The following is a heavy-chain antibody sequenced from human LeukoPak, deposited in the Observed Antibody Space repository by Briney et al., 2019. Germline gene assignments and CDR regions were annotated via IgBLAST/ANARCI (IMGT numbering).Heavy chain of an antibody. J-gene: IGHJ5*02. CDR3: ARVDIVATGEWFDP. CDR2: INHSGST. V-gene: IGHV4-34*01. CDR1: GGSFSGYY. Sequence: SETLSLTCAVYGGSFSGYYWSWIRQPPGKGLEWIGEINHSGSTNYNPSLKSRVTISVDMSKKQFSLKLSSVTAADTAVYYCARVDIVATGEWFDPWGQGTLVTVSS. D-gene: IGHD5-12*01.